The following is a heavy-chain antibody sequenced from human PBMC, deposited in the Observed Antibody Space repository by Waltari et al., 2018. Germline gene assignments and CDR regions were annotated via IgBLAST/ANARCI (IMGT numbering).Heavy chain of an antibody. V-gene: IGHV4-34*02. CDR1: GGSFSGYS. J-gene: IGHJ4*02. CDR2: INHSGTT. CDR3: AGSYSNYISRIFSASWP. D-gene: IGHD4-4*01. Sequence: QVQLQQWGAGLVKPSATLSLTFAVSGGSFSGYSSSWIRTPPGKGLEWVGEINHSGTTEYNPSLKSRVTISVDTSQRQFSLTLSSVTAADTAVYYCAGSYSNYISRIFSASWPWGQGTLVTVST.